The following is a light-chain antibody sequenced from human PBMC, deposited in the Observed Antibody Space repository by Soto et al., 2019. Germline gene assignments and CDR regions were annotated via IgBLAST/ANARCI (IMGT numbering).Light chain of an antibody. CDR3: QQLSIYPRT. V-gene: IGKV1-9*01. CDR1: QDINSY. J-gene: IGKJ1*01. CDR2: AAS. Sequence: DIQLTQSPSFLSASVGDRVTITCRASQDINSYLAWYQQKPGTAPKLLIYAASTLQREVPSRFSGGGSGTEFTLTISSLQPEDFATYYCQQLSIYPRTFGQGTKVEF.